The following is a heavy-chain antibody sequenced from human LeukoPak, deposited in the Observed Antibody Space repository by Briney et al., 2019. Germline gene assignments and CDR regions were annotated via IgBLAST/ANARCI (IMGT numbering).Heavy chain of an antibody. Sequence: SETLSLTCIVFGGSISSYYWSWIRQPPGKGLEWIGNIYYRGSTNYNPSLNSRVIMPVDTTNNQFSLRLSSVTAADTAIYYCARVGDGYNYFPYYYMDFWGKGTTVIVSS. CDR2: IYYRGST. J-gene: IGHJ6*03. V-gene: IGHV4-59*01. CDR1: GGSISSYY. CDR3: ARVGDGYNYFPYYYMDF. D-gene: IGHD5-24*01.